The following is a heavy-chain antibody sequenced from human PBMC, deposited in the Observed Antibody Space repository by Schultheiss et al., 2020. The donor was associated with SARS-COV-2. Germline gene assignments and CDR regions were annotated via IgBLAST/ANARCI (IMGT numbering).Heavy chain of an antibody. J-gene: IGHJ4*02. D-gene: IGHD3-22*01. CDR2: ISASGSTI. CDR1: GFIFSDYS. CDR3: ARDLKSYYDSSVYEQ. Sequence: GGSLRLSCAASGFIFSDYSMSWVRQAPGKGLEWVSYISASGSTIYYADSVEGRFTISRDNAKNSLYLQMNSLGAEDSAVYYCARDLKSYYDSSVYEQWGQGTLVTVSS. V-gene: IGHV3-11*01.